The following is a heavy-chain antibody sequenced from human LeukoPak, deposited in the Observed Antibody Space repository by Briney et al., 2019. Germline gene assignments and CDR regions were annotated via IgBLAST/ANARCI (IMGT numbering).Heavy chain of an antibody. CDR3: AVSQAGYFDS. V-gene: IGHV4-59*08. CDR1: GGSISIYY. J-gene: IGHJ4*02. D-gene: IGHD6-13*01. CDR2: IYYSGST. Sequence: SETLSLTCTVSGGSISIYYWSWIRQPPGKGLEWIGYIYYSGSTNYNTSLKSRVTISVDTPKTQFSLKLSSVTAADTAVYYCAVSQAGYFDSWGQGTLVTVSS.